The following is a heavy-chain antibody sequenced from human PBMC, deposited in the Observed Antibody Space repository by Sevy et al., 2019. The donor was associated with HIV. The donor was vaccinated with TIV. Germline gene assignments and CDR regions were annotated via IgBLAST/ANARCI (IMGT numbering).Heavy chain of an antibody. CDR1: GYSISSGYF. J-gene: IGHJ5*01. Sequence: SETLSLTCAVSGYSISSGYFWGWIRQPPGKGLEWIGSMFHSGTTYYNPSLESRVTLSVDTSKDQVSLKLTSVTAAATAVYYCARVYHPIPGALSWFDSWGQGTLVTVSS. CDR3: ARVYHPIPGALSWFDS. D-gene: IGHD2-2*01. V-gene: IGHV4-38-2*01. CDR2: MFHSGTT.